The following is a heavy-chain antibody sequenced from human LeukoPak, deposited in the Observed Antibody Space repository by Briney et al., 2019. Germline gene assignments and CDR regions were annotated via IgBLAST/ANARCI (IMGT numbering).Heavy chain of an antibody. CDR3: ARGKAGSSACYDSSGYYLCGYYYYGMDV. D-gene: IGHD3-22*01. Sequence: SETLSLTCTVSGGSISSGGYYWSWIRQHPGKGLEWIGYIYYSGSTYYNPSLKSRVTISVDTSKNQFSLKLSSVTAADTAVYYCARGKAGSSACYDSSGYYLCGYYYYGMDVWGQGTTVTVSS. CDR2: IYYSGST. CDR1: GGSISSGGYY. J-gene: IGHJ6*02. V-gene: IGHV4-31*03.